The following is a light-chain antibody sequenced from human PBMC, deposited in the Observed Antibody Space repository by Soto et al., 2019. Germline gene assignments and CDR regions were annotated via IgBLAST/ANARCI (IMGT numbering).Light chain of an antibody. V-gene: IGLV1-47*01. CDR2: RND. CDR3: AAWDDTVRSYV. Sequence: VLTQPSSVSGTPGQGVTISCSGSISNIGNNYVYWFQQLPGTAPKVLSNRNDQRPSGVPDRFSGSKSGTSASLAISGLRSEDEADYYCAAWDDTVRSYVFGTGTKLTVL. J-gene: IGLJ1*01. CDR1: ISNIGNNY.